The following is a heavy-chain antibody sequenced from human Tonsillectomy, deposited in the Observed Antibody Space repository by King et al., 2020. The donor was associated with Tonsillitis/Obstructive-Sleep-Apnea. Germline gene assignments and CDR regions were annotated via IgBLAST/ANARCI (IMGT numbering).Heavy chain of an antibody. CDR1: GFTFSDYA. CDR2: ISGSGNNI. J-gene: IGHJ4*02. V-gene: IGHV3-23*04. CDR3: AKNMGELPRPVDY. D-gene: IGHD1-26*01. Sequence: VQLVESGGGLVQPGGSLRLSCAPSGFTFSDYAMTWVRQAPGKGLEWVSGISGSGNNIYYADSVKGRFTISRDTSKNTLYLQMNTLRAEDTAVYYCAKNMGELPRPVDYWGQGALVTVSS.